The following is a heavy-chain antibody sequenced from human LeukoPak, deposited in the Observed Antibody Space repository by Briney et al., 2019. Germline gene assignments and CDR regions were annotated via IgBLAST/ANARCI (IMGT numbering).Heavy chain of an antibody. J-gene: IGHJ6*03. CDR2: IYTSGST. V-gene: IGHV4-4*07. CDR3: ARDGGSGSQDYYYYYYMDV. Sequence: SETLSLTCTVSGGSISSYYWSWIRQPAGKGLEWIGRIYTSGSTNYNPSLKSRVTMSVDTSKNQFSLKLSSVTAADTAVYYCARDGGSGSQDYYYYYYMDVWGKGTTVTVSS. D-gene: IGHD3-10*01. CDR1: GGSISSYY.